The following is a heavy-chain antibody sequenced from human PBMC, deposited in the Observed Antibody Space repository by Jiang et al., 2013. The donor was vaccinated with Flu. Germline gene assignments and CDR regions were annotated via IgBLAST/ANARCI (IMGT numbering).Heavy chain of an antibody. J-gene: IGHJ4*02. V-gene: IGHV4-39*01. CDR1: GGSISSSSYY. CDR3: ARTMFPYTSSSGFDY. Sequence: PGLVKPSETLSLTCSVSGGSISSSSYYWGWIRQPPGKGLEWIGSIYYIGSTYYNPSHKSRVTISVDTSKNQFSLKLSSVTAADTAVYYCARTMFPYTSSSGFDYWGQGTLVTVSS. CDR2: IYYIGST. D-gene: IGHD6-6*01.